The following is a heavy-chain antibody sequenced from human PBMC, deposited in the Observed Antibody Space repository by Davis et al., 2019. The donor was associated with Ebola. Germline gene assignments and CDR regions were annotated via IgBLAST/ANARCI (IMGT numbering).Heavy chain of an antibody. CDR2: INPSGGST. J-gene: IGHJ4*02. Sequence: ASVKVSCKASGGTFSSYAISWVRQAPGQGLEWMGIINPSGGSTSYAQKFQGRVTMTRDTSTSTVYMELSSLRSEDTAVYYCANYYGDYLPFFDYWGQGTLVTVSS. D-gene: IGHD4-17*01. V-gene: IGHV1-46*01. CDR3: ANYYGDYLPFFDY. CDR1: GGTFSSYA.